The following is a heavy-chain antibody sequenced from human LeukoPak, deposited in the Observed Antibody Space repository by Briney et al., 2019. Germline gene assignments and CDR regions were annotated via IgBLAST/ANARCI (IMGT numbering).Heavy chain of an antibody. V-gene: IGHV3-64*02. J-gene: IGHJ5*01. Sequence: SGGSLPLSCVTSGFTFTSYALYWVRQAPGRGLEYVSAISSNAASTYYAESVKGRFTISRDTSMSTLYLQMGSLRPEDTAVYYCARRERNAFVSWGDGTMVTVS. CDR1: GFTFTSYA. CDR3: ARRERNAFVS. D-gene: IGHD3-16*01. CDR2: ISSNAAST.